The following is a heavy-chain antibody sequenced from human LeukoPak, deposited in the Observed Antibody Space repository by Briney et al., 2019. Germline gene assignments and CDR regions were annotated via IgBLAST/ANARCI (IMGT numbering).Heavy chain of an antibody. CDR3: ARDPEYSSGYY. CDR1: GYSISSGYY. Sequence: SETLSLTCTVSGYSISSGYYWGWIRQPPGKGLEWIGSIYHSGNTYYNPSLKSRVTISVDTSKNQFSLKLSSVTAADTAVYYCARDPEYSSGYYWGQGTLVTVSS. V-gene: IGHV4-38-2*02. D-gene: IGHD6-19*01. J-gene: IGHJ4*02. CDR2: IYHSGNT.